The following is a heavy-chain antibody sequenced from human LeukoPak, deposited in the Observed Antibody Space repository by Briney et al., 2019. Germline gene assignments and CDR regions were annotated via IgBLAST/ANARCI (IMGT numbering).Heavy chain of an antibody. CDR1: GFTFSSYA. CDR2: ISGSGGST. Sequence: GGSLRLSCAASGFTFSSYAMSWVRQAPGKGLEWVSAISGSGGSTYYADSVKGRFTISRDNSKNTLYLQMNSLRAEDTAVYYCAKDILAMGTVVRNDAFDIWGQGTMVTVSS. D-gene: IGHD4-23*01. J-gene: IGHJ3*02. CDR3: AKDILAMGTVVRNDAFDI. V-gene: IGHV3-23*01.